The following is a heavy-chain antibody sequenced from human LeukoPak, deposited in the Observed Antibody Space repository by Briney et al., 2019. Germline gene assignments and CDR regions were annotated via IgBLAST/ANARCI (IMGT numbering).Heavy chain of an antibody. V-gene: IGHV4-39*01. CDR2: IYYSGST. Sequence: SETLSLTCTVSGGSISSSSYYWGWIRQPPGKKLEWIGSIYYSGSTYYNPSLKSRITMSVDTSRNQFSLKLSSVTAADTAVYCCASHYGGNSGIVDYWGQGTLVTVSS. CDR1: GGSISSSSYY. J-gene: IGHJ4*02. CDR3: ASHYGGNSGIVDY. D-gene: IGHD4-23*01.